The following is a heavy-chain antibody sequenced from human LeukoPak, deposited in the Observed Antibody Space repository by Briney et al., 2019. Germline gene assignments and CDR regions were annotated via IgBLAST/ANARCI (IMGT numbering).Heavy chain of an antibody. Sequence: GGSLRLSCAASGFTFSSYTMDWVRQAQGKGLEWVSSISSSSDYMFYADSVKGRFTISRDNSKNTLYLQMNSLRAEDTAVYYCARAPYYYDSSGCFDYWGQGTLVTVSS. CDR3: ARAPYYYDSSGCFDY. V-gene: IGHV3-21*01. J-gene: IGHJ4*02. D-gene: IGHD3-22*01. CDR2: ISSSSDYM. CDR1: GFTFSSYT.